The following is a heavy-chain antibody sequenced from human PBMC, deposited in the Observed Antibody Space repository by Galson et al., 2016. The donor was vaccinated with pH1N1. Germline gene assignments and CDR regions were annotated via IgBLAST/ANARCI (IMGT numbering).Heavy chain of an antibody. D-gene: IGHD2-2*01. CDR3: ARSYCSSTSCYGGSYYYYGMDV. V-gene: IGHV7-4-1*04. Sequence: SVKVSCKASGYTFTSNAMNWVRQAPGQGLEWMGWINTNTGIPTYAQGFTGRFVFSLDTSVSMAYLQISSLKAEDTAVYYCARSYCSSTSCYGGSYYYYGMDVWGQGTTVTVSS. CDR2: INTNTGIP. CDR1: GYTFTSNA. J-gene: IGHJ6*02.